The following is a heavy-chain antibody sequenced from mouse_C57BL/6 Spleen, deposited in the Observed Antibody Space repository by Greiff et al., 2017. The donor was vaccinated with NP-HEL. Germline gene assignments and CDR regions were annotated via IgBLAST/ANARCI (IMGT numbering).Heavy chain of an antibody. CDR1: GYTFTSYW. V-gene: IGHV1-59*01. CDR3: ARYYGSSYVGWYFDV. CDR2: IDPSDSYT. Sequence: QVQLQQSGAELVRPGTSVKLSCKASGYTFTSYWMHWVKQRPGQGLEWIGVIDPSDSYTNYNQKFKGKATLTVDTSSSTAYMQLSSLTSEDSAVYYCARYYGSSYVGWYFDVWGIGTTVTVSS. D-gene: IGHD1-1*01. J-gene: IGHJ1*03.